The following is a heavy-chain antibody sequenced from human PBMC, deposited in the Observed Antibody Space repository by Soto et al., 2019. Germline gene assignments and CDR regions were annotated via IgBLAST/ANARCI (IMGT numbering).Heavy chain of an antibody. J-gene: IGHJ4*02. CDR2: ISWDGGST. V-gene: IGHV3-43*01. CDR3: AKEGDCSGGSCYSPIFDY. Sequence: GGSLRLSCAASGFTFDDYTMHWVRQAPGKGLEWVSLISWDGGSTYYADSVKGRFTISRDNSKNSLYLQMNSLRTEDTALYYCAKEGDCSGGSCYSPIFDYWGQGTLVTVSS. D-gene: IGHD2-15*01. CDR1: GFTFDDYT.